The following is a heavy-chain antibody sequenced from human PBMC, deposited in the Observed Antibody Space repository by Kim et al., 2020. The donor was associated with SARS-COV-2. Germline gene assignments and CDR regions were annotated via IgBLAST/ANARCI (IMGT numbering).Heavy chain of an antibody. D-gene: IGHD6-13*01. CDR3: ARGRQYSSSWYPFQH. CDR2: IYYSGST. Sequence: SETLSLTCTVSGGSISSYYWSWIRQPPGKGLEWIGYIYYSGSTNYNPSLKSRVTISVDTSKNQFSLKLSSVTAADTAVYYCARGRQYSSSWYPFQHWGQGTLVTVSS. CDR1: GGSISSYY. V-gene: IGHV4-59*01. J-gene: IGHJ1*01.